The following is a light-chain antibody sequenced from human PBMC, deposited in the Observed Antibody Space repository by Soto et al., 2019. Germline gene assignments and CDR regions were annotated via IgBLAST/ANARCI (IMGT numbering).Light chain of an antibody. V-gene: IGLV2-8*01. Sequence: QSALTQPPSASGSPGQSVTISCTGTSSDVGGYNFVSWYQHHPGKAPKFMIYEVTKRPSGVPDRFSGSKSGNTASLTVSGRQAEDEADYYCSSYAGGIKWVFGGGTKVTVL. J-gene: IGLJ3*02. CDR1: SSDVGGYNF. CDR2: EVT. CDR3: SSYAGGIKWV.